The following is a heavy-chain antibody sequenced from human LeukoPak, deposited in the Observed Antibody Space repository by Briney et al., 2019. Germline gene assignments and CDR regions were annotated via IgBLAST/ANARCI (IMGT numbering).Heavy chain of an antibody. J-gene: IGHJ4*02. CDR1: GFTFSSYA. Sequence: PGGSLRLSCAASGFTFSSYAMHWVRQAPGKGLEWVAVISYDGSNKYYADSGKGRFTISRDKSKNTLYLQMNTLRAEATAVYYSAREGSSSSNHPSYWGQGTLVTVSS. D-gene: IGHD6-13*01. CDR3: AREGSSSSNHPSY. CDR2: ISYDGSNK. V-gene: IGHV3-30-3*01.